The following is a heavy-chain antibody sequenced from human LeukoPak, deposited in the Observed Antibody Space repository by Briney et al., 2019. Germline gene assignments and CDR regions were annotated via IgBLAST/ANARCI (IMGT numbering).Heavy chain of an antibody. J-gene: IGHJ6*02. D-gene: IGHD5-24*01. V-gene: IGHV4-4*02. Sequence: SGTLSLTCAVSGGSISSSNWWSWVRQPPGKGLEWIGEIYHSGSTNYNPSLKSRVTISVDKSKNQFSLKLSSVTAADTAVYYCARVGDGYNYYYYGMDVWGQGTTVTVSS. CDR1: GGSISSSNW. CDR3: ARVGDGYNYYYYGMDV. CDR2: IYHSGST.